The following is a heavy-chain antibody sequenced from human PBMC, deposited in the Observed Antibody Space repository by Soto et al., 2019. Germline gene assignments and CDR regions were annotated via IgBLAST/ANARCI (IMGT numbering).Heavy chain of an antibody. CDR1: GGSVNSGDYY. V-gene: IGHV4-61*08. Sequence: SETLSLTCTVSGGSVNSGDYYWSWVRQSPGEGLEWVGFAYYTGSTNYNPSLKSRVNIVVDTSKNQFSLKLNSVTAADTAVYYCARGPLTYCVGDCFALWGQGILVTVSS. CDR3: ARGPLTYCVGDCFAL. J-gene: IGHJ4*02. CDR2: AYYTGST. D-gene: IGHD2-21*01.